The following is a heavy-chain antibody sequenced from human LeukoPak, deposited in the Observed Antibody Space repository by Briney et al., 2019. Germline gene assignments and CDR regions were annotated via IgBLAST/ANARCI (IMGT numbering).Heavy chain of an antibody. CDR1: GGSISSSSYY. J-gene: IGHJ5*02. D-gene: IGHD1-1*01. CDR2: IYYSGST. V-gene: IGHV4-39*01. CDR3: ARPVPSRLGWFDP. Sequence: PSETLSLTCAVSGGSISSSSYYWGWIRQPPGKGLEWIGSIYYSGSTYYSPSLKSRVTISVDTSKNQFSLKLSSVTAADTAVYYCARPVPSRLGWFDPWGQGTLVTVSS.